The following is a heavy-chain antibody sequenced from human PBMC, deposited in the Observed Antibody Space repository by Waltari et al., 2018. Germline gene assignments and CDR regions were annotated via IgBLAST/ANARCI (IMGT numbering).Heavy chain of an antibody. CDR1: GYSFTSYW. Sequence: EVQLVQSGAEVKKPGESLKISCKGSGYSFTSYWIGWVRQMPGKGLEWMGIIYPGDSDTRYSPSFQVQVTISADKSISTAYLQWSSLKASDTAMYYCARSSPYYYYYYYMDVWGKGTTVTVSS. V-gene: IGHV5-51*01. J-gene: IGHJ6*03. CDR2: IYPGDSDT. CDR3: ARSSPYYYYYYYMDV.